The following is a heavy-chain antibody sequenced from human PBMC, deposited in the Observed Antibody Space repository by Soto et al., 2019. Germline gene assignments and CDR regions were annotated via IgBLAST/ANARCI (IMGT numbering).Heavy chain of an antibody. CDR1: GFTFSRSG. CDR2: IWYDGSKK. D-gene: IGHD2-21*02. CDR3: ARDPSGDFLDS. J-gene: IGHJ4*02. V-gene: IGHV3-33*01. Sequence: QAQLVESGGGVVQPGGSLRLSCAASGFTFSRSGMHWVRQAPGKGLDWVALIWYDGSKKYHADSVKGRFTIARDNSKNTLYLQMNSLRAEDTAVYYCARDPSGDFLDSSGQGTLVTVSS.